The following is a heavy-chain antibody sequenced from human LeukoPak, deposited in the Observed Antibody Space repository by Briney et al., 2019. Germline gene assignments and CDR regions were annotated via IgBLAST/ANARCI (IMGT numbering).Heavy chain of an antibody. D-gene: IGHD3-3*01. CDR3: ARDGGDYDFWSGQGWFDP. Sequence: GGSLRLSCAASGFTFSSYWMSWVRQAPGKGLEWVANIKQDGSEKYYVDSVKGRFTISRDNAKNSLYLQMSSLRAEDTAVYYCARDGGDYDFWSGQGWFDPWGQGTLVTVSS. CDR1: GFTFSSYW. J-gene: IGHJ5*02. V-gene: IGHV3-7*01. CDR2: IKQDGSEK.